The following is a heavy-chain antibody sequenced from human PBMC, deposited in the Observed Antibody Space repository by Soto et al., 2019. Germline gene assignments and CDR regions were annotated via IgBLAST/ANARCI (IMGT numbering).Heavy chain of an antibody. V-gene: IGHV4-59*01. J-gene: IGHJ4*02. CDR3: ARDIYQLRH. CDR1: GGSIGSYS. Sequence: SETLSLTCTVSGGSIGSYSWSWIRQPPGKGLEWIGYIYYRGSTNYNPSLKSRVTISVDTSKNQFSLKLSSMTAADTAVYYCARDIYQLRHWGQGTLVTVSS. CDR2: IYYRGST. D-gene: IGHD2-2*01.